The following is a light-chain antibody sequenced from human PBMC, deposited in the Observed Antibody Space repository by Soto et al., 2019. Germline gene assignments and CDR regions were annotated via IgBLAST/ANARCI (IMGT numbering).Light chain of an antibody. V-gene: IGLV2-14*01. J-gene: IGLJ2*01. CDR2: EVS. CDR3: SSYTTIKTVV. CDR1: TSDFGDDKY. Sequence: QSALTQPASVSGSPGQSITMSCSGTTSDFGDDKYVSWFQHHPGKAPKLIIFEVSNRPSGISDRFSGFKSANTAYLTISGVQPGDEADYHCSSYTTIKTVVFGGGTKLTVL.